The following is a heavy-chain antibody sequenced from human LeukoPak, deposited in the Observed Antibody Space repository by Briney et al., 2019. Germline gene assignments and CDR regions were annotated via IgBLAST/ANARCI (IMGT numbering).Heavy chain of an antibody. CDR2: NSSSGST. CDR1: GDSINSGDCY. V-gene: IGHV4-61*09. D-gene: IGHD3-22*01. Sequence: SETLSLTCTVSGDSINSGDCYWSWIRQPPGKGLEWIGHNSSSGSTHYNPSHNSRVTISVDTSKNQFSLKLSSVTAADTAVYFCARGPYSYNSSGAFDIWGQGTMVTVSS. J-gene: IGHJ3*02. CDR3: ARGPYSYNSSGAFDI.